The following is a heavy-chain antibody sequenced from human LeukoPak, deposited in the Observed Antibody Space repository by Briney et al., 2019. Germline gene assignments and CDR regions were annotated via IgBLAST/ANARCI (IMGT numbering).Heavy chain of an antibody. J-gene: IGHJ4*02. V-gene: IGHV1-2*02. CDR2: IKPDSGAT. D-gene: IGHD4/OR15-4a*01. CDR1: GYTFTVHY. Sequence: ASLKVSCKASGYTFTVHYLHWLRQAPGQGLEWMGWIKPDSGATNFVQNFQGRVTMTSDTSINTAYMELSSLTSDDTAMYYCARDHDYGPDYWGQGTLVTVSA. CDR3: ARDHDYGPDY.